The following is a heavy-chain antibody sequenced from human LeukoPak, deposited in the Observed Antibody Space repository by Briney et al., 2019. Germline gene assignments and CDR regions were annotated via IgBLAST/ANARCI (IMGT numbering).Heavy chain of an antibody. CDR3: AKVGTTVPHYFDC. J-gene: IGHJ4*02. CDR1: GFTFSSYA. V-gene: IGHV3-23*01. Sequence: GGSLRLSCAASGFTFSSYAMNWVRQAPGKGLEWVSAISGSGAGTYYADSVKGRFTISRDNSKNTLYLQMNSLRAEDTAVYYCAKVGTTVPHYFDCWGQGTLVTVSS. D-gene: IGHD4-17*01. CDR2: ISGSGAGT.